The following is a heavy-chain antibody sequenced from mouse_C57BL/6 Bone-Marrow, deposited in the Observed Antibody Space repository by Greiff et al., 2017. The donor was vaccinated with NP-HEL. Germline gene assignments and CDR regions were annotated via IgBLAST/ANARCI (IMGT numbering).Heavy chain of an antibody. CDR1: GYTFTSSW. J-gene: IGHJ1*03. CDR2: IHPNSGST. D-gene: IGHD1-1*01. V-gene: IGHV1-64*01. CDR3: QGYGSTPDWYFDV. Sequence: QVQLQQPGAELVKPGASVKLSCKASGYTFTSSWMHWVTQRPGQGLEWIGMIHPNSGSTNYNEKFKSKATLTVDKSSSTAYMQLSSLTSEDSAVYYCQGYGSTPDWYFDVWGTGTTVTVSS.